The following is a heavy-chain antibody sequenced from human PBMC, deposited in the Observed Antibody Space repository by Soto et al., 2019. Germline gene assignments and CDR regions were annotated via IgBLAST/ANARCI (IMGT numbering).Heavy chain of an antibody. J-gene: IGHJ4*02. Sequence: EVQLVESGGGLVQPGGSLKLSCAASGFTFSGSAMHWVRQASGKGLEWVGRIRSKANSYATAYAASVKGRFTISRDDSKNTAYLQMNSLKTEDTAVYYCTRRAIGAEGRFDYWGQGTLVTVSS. D-gene: IGHD3-22*01. CDR2: IRSKANSYAT. V-gene: IGHV3-73*02. CDR3: TRRAIGAEGRFDY. CDR1: GFTFSGSA.